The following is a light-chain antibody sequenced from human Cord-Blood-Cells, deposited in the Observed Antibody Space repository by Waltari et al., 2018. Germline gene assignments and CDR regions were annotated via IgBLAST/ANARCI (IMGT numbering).Light chain of an antibody. Sequence: DIQLTQSPSSLSASVGDRVIITCRASKSSSSYFNWYQQKPGKAPKLLIYAASSLQSGVPSRFSGSGSGTDFTLTVGSLQPEDFATDYCQQSYSTPWTFGQGTKVEIK. CDR2: AAS. CDR1: KSSSSY. J-gene: IGKJ1*01. V-gene: IGKV1-39*01. CDR3: QQSYSTPWT.